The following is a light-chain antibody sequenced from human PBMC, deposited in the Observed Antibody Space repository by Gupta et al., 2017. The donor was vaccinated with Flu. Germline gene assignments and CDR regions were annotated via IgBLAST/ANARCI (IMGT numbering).Light chain of an antibody. CDR1: SSDVGGYNY. CDR3: DSDGGSKV. J-gene: IGLJ2*01. CDR2: EVN. V-gene: IGLV2-8*01. Sequence: QSALTQPPSASGSPGQSVTISCTGTSSDVGGYNYVSWYQQHPGKAPKLIIYEVNTRPSGGPDGFSGSKSGNTATMTVSGVLAEDEDDYYGDSDGGSKVFGGGTKLTVL.